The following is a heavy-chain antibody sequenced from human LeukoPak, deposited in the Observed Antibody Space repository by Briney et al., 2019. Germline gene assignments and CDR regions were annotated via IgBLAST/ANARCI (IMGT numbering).Heavy chain of an antibody. D-gene: IGHD5-18*01. CDR2: IYYSGST. Sequence: SQTLSLTCTLSGGSISRGGYYWSCIRQHPGKGLEWIGYIYYSGSTYYNPSLKSRVTISVDTSKNQLSLKLSSVTAADTAVYFCAAGGYSYGLPPDYWGQGTLVTVSS. CDR1: GGSISRGGYY. CDR3: AAGGYSYGLPPDY. J-gene: IGHJ4*02. V-gene: IGHV4-31*03.